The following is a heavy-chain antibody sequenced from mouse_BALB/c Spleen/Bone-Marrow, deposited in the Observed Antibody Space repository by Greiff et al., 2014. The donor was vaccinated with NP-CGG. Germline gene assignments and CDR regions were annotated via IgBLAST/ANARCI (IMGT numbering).Heavy chain of an antibody. CDR2: ISTYYGDA. J-gene: IGHJ3*01. V-gene: IGHV1S137*01. CDR3: AREGPWFAY. CDR1: GYTFTDYA. Sequence: QVQLQQSGAELVRPGVSVKISCKGSGYTFTDYAMHWAKQSHAKSLEWIGVISTYYGDASYNQKFKGKATMTVDKSSSTAYMELARLTSEDSAIYYCAREGPWFAYWGQGTLVTVSA.